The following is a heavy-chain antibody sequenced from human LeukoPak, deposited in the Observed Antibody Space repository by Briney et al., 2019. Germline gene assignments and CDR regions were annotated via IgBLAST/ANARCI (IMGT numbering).Heavy chain of an antibody. CDR1: GFTFSDYY. D-gene: IGHD3-22*01. V-gene: IGHV3-11*01. CDR3: ARDRLHYYDSSGYYLY. Sequence: GGSLRLSCAASGFTFSDYYMSWIRQAPGKGLEGVSYISSSGSTIYYADSVKGRFTISRDNAKNSLYLQMNSLRAEDTAVYYCARDRLHYYDSSGYYLYWGQGTLVTVSS. J-gene: IGHJ4*02. CDR2: ISSSGSTI.